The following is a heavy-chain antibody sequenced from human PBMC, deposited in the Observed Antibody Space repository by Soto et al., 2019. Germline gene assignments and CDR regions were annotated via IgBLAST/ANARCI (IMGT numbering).Heavy chain of an antibody. J-gene: IGHJ4*02. D-gene: IGHD2-2*01. V-gene: IGHV4-39*07. CDR1: GGSISSSSYY. CDR2: INHSGST. CDR3: ARLYDASSCSSTSCYPLSDY. Sequence: SETLSLTCTVSGGSISSSSYYWGWIRQPPGKGLEWIGEINHSGSTNYNPSLKSRVTISVDTSKNQFSLKLSSVTAADTAVYYCARLYDASSCSSTSCYPLSDYWGQGTLVTVSS.